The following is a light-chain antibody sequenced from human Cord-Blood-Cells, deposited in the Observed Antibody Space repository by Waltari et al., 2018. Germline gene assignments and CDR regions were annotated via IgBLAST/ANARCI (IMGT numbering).Light chain of an antibody. CDR2: KGS. CDR3: CSYAGSSTWV. CDR1: SSDVGSYNL. Sequence: QSALTQPASVSGSPGQSITISCTGTSSDVGSYNLVSWYQQPPGKAPKLMIYKGSKRPSGVSKRFSGSKTGNTDSLTISGLEAEDEADYYCCSYAGSSTWVFGGGTKLTVL. V-gene: IGLV2-23*01. J-gene: IGLJ3*02.